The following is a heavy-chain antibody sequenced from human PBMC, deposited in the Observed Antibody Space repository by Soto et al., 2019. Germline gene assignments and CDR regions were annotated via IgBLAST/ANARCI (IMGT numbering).Heavy chain of an antibody. CDR3: AREAKRYTYNWGFDH. V-gene: IGHV4-59*01. J-gene: IGHJ4*02. CDR1: GASISAYY. Sequence: SETLSLTCTVSGASISAYYWSWIRQPPGKGLEWIGYLYYSGNTNYNPSLKSRLTISVDTPKNQLSLKLSSVTAADTAVYYCAREAKRYTYNWGFDHWGQGTLVTVSS. CDR2: LYYSGNT. D-gene: IGHD5-18*01.